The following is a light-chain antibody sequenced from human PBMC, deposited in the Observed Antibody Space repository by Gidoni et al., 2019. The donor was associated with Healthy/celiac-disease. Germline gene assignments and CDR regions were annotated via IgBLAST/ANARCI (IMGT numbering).Light chain of an antibody. V-gene: IGKV2-28*01. CDR1: QSLLHSNGYNY. CDR2: LGS. Sequence: SQSLLHSNGYNYLDWYLQKPGQSPQLLIYLGSNRASGVPDRFSGSGSGTDFTLKISRVEAEDVGVYYCMQALQTPYTFGQGTKLEIK. J-gene: IGKJ2*01. CDR3: MQALQTPYT.